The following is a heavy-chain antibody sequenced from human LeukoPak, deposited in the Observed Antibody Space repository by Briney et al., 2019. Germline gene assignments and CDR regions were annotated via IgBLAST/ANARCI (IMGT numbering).Heavy chain of an antibody. D-gene: IGHD6-13*01. J-gene: IGHJ5*02. CDR1: GGSISSSSYY. V-gene: IGHV4-39*07. Sequence: PSETPSLTCTVSGGSISSSSYYWGWIRQPPGKGLEGMGSIYYSRSTYYNPSLKSRVTISVDTSTNQFSLKLSSVTAADTAVYYCARDRDDDPNSSWYHSGLHWFDPWGQGTLVTVSS. CDR2: IYYSRST. CDR3: ARDRDDDPNSSWYHSGLHWFDP.